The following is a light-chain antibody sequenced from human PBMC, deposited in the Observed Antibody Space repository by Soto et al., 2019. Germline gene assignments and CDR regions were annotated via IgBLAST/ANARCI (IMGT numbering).Light chain of an antibody. CDR2: EGS. CDR3: CSYAGSSTSYV. V-gene: IGLV2-23*01. CDR1: SSDVGSYNL. J-gene: IGLJ1*01. Sequence: QSVLTQPASVSGSPGQSITISCTGTSSDVGSYNLVSWYQQHPGKAPKLMIYEGSKRPPGVSNRFSGSKSGNTASLTISGLQAEDEADSYCCSYAGSSTSYVFGTGTKVTVL.